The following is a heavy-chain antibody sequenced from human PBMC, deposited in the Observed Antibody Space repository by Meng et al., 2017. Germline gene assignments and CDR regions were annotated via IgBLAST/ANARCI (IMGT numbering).Heavy chain of an antibody. CDR3: ARNRAYSSSWYGWYFDL. CDR1: GGTFSSYA. V-gene: IGHV1-69*05. CDR2: IIPIFGTA. D-gene: IGHD6-13*01. J-gene: IGHJ2*01. Sequence: VRRGQCGAGVKKPGSSVKASCKASGGTFSSYAISWVRQAPGQGLEWMGGIIPIFGTANYAQKFQGRVTITTDESTSTAYMELSSLRSEDTAVYYCARNRAYSSSWYGWYFDLWGRGTLVTVSS.